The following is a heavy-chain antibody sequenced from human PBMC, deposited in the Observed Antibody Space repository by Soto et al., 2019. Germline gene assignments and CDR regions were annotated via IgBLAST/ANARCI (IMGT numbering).Heavy chain of an antibody. CDR1: GFTFDDYA. V-gene: IGHV3-9*01. Sequence: PGGSLRLSCAASGFTFDDYAMHWVRQAPGKGLEWVSGISWNSGSIGYADSVKGRFTISRDNAKNSLYLQMNSLRAEDTALYYCAKDMTTVGYYYYYGMDVWGQGTTVTVSS. CDR2: ISWNSGSI. J-gene: IGHJ6*02. D-gene: IGHD4-17*01. CDR3: AKDMTTVGYYYYYGMDV.